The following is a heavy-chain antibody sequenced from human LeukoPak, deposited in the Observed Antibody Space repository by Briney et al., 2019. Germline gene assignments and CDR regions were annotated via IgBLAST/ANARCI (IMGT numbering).Heavy chain of an antibody. J-gene: IGHJ4*02. V-gene: IGHV4-34*01. Sequence: PSETLSLTCAVYGGSFSGYYWSWIHQPQGKGLEWIGEINHSGSTNYNPSLKSRVTISVDTSKNQFSLKLSSVTAADTAVYYCASTVSMAKFDYWGQGTLVTVSS. CDR1: GGSFSGYY. CDR3: ASTVSMAKFDY. D-gene: IGHD5-24*01. CDR2: INHSGST.